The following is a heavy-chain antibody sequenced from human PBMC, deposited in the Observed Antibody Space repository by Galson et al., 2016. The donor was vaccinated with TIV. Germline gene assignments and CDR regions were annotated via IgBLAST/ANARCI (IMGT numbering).Heavy chain of an antibody. CDR1: GESIGRGDYY. D-gene: IGHD2/OR15-2a*01. Sequence: TLSLTCSVSGESIGRGDYYWSWIRQNPGKCLEWIGYIYGNGSPYYNSAPKRSVTMSVDTSTNHFSLKMTSMTAADKAVYYCVRQNKRGVWLNPWGPGSLVTVSS. CDR3: VRQNKRGVWLNP. V-gene: IGHV4-31*03. J-gene: IGHJ5*02. CDR2: IYGNGSP.